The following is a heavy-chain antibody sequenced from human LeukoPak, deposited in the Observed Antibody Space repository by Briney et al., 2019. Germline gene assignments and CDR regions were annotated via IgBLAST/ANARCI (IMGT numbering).Heavy chain of an antibody. J-gene: IGHJ4*02. CDR2: ISGSGGST. Sequence: GGSLRLSCAASGFTFSSYAMSWVRQAPGKGLEWVSAISGSGGSTYYADSVKGRFTISRDNSKNTLYLQMNSLRAEETAVYYCAKDCGYDYVWGEYYFDYWGQGTLVTVSS. D-gene: IGHD3-16*01. V-gene: IGHV3-23*01. CDR1: GFTFSSYA. CDR3: AKDCGYDYVWGEYYFDY.